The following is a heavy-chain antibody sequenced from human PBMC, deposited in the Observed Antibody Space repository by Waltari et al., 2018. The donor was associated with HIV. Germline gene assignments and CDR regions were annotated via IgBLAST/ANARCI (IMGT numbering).Heavy chain of an antibody. CDR2: VYYRGST. J-gene: IGHJ2*01. CDR1: GDSINSGGYY. CDR3: ARVVYYYFDL. D-gene: IGHD1-26*01. V-gene: IGHV4-31*03. Sequence: QVQLQESGPGLVKPSQTLSLPCTVSGDSINSGGYYWAWIRQHPEKGLEWIGFVYYRGSTFFNPSFKSRATISGDTSKNQFSLKLTSMTAADTAVYFCARVVYYYFDLWGRGTLVTVSS.